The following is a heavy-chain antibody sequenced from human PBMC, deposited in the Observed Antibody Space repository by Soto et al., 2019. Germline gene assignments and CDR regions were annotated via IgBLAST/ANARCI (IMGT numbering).Heavy chain of an antibody. V-gene: IGHV3-9*01. CDR2: ISRNSVNI. Sequence: GGSLRLSCAASGFTFDDYAMHWVRQAPGKGLEWVSGISRNSVNIGYADSVKGRFTISRDNAKNSLYLQMNSLRTEDTALYYCAKGSLEYTSSSLSLFDSWGQGTLVTVSS. CDR1: GFTFDDYA. J-gene: IGHJ4*02. CDR3: AKGSLEYTSSSLSLFDS. D-gene: IGHD6-6*01.